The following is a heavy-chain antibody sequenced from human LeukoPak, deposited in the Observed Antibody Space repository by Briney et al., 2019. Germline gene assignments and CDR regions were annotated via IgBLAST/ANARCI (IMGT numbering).Heavy chain of an antibody. CDR2: IKQDGSEK. J-gene: IGHJ4*02. Sequence: GGSLRLSCAASGFTFSSYWMSWVRQAPGKGLEWVANIKQDGSEKYYVDSVKGRFTISRDNAKNSLYLQMNSLRAEGTAVYYCARYIVVVPAAKYYFDYWGQGTLVTVSS. CDR3: ARYIVVVPAAKYYFDY. D-gene: IGHD2-2*01. V-gene: IGHV3-7*01. CDR1: GFTFSSYW.